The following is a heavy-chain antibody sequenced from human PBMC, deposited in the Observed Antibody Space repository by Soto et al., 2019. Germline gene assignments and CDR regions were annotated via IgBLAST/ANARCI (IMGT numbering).Heavy chain of an antibody. V-gene: IGHV3-30*03. CDR1: GFTFSSYG. CDR3: RRLGELSLRDY. CDR2: ISYDGSNK. D-gene: IGHD3-16*02. Sequence: QVQLVESGGGVVQPGRSLRLSCAASGFTFSSYGMHWVRQAPGKGLEWVAVISYDGSNKYYADSVKGRFTISRDNSKNTLHLQMNSLGAGDTAVYYCRRLGELSLRDYWGQGTLVPVSS. J-gene: IGHJ4*02.